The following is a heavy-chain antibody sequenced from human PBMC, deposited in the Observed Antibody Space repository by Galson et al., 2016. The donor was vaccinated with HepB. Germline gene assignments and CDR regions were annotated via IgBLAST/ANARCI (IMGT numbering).Heavy chain of an antibody. V-gene: IGHV1-69*04. J-gene: IGHJ3*02. CDR2: IVPILDMP. CDR3: ASEWRAGPAFDI. CDR1: GGPFRNYA. Sequence: SVKVSCKASGGPFRNYAFSWVRQAPGQGLEWMGRIVPILDMPDSAHKFQGRVTITADKSTSTSYLELSSLRSEDPAVYYCASEWRAGPAFDIWGQGTMVTVSS. D-gene: IGHD6-13*01.